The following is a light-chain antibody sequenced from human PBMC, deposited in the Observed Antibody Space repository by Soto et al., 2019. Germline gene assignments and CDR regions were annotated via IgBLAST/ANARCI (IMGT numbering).Light chain of an antibody. J-gene: IGLJ1*01. CDR1: SSDVGAYNF. Sequence: QSALTQPRSVSGSPGQSVTISCTGSSSDVGAYNFASWYQQHPGAAPKLLIHDVNKRPPGVPDRFSDSKSGNTASLTISGLQAEDEADYYCCSYAGEYKYVFGSGTKVTVL. V-gene: IGLV2-11*01. CDR2: DVN. CDR3: CSYAGEYKYV.